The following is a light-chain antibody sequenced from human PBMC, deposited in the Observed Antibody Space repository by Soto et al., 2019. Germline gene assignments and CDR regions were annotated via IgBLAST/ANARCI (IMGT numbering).Light chain of an antibody. CDR3: QQTYSTPIT. CDR1: QSISSW. V-gene: IGKV1-39*01. Sequence: DIQMTQSPSTLSASVGDRVTITCRASQSISSWLAWYQQKPGKAPTLLMFTSSNLQSGVPSRFSGSGSGTDFTLTISSLQPEDFVTYYCQQTYSTPITFGQGTRLEI. CDR2: TSS. J-gene: IGKJ5*01.